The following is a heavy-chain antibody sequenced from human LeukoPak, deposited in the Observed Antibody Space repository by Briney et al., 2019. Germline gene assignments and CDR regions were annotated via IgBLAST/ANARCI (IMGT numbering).Heavy chain of an antibody. J-gene: IGHJ4*02. CDR1: GFTFSSYS. CDR2: ISSSSSYI. Sequence: GGSLRLSCAASGFTFSSYSMNWVRQAPGKGLEWVSSISSSSSYIYYADSVKGRFTISRDNAKNSLYLQMNSLRAEDTAVYYCERVHYYGSGSYQPPHFDYWGQGTLVTVSS. D-gene: IGHD3-10*01. CDR3: ERVHYYGSGSYQPPHFDY. V-gene: IGHV3-21*01.